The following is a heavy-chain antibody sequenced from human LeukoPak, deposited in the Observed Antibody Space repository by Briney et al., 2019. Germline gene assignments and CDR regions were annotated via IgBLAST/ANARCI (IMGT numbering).Heavy chain of an antibody. D-gene: IGHD3-22*01. V-gene: IGHV3-7*03. CDR2: INHNGNVN. CDR3: ARDRREYYDSSGYFDY. CDR1: GFTFSSYS. J-gene: IGHJ4*02. Sequence: GGSLRLSCAASGFTFSSYSMNWVRQAPGKGLEWVASINHNGNVNYYVDSVKGRFTISRDNAKNSLYLQMSNLRAEDTAVYYCARDRREYYDSSGYFDYWGQGTLVTVSS.